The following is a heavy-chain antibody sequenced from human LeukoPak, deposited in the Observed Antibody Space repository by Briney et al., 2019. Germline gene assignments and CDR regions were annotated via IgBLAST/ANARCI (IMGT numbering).Heavy chain of an antibody. D-gene: IGHD3-16*01. CDR1: GYTLTELS. CDR3: ATGLGWAGQGNCFDP. Sequence: GASVKVSCKVSGYTLTELSMHWVRQAPGKGLEWMGGFDPEDGETIYAQKSQGRVTMTEDTSTDTAYMELGSLRSEDTAVYYCATGLGWAGQGNCFDPWGQGTLVTVSS. CDR2: FDPEDGET. V-gene: IGHV1-24*01. J-gene: IGHJ5*02.